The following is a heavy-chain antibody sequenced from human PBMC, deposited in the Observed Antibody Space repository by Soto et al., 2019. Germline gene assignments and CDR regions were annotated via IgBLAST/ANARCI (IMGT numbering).Heavy chain of an antibody. CDR3: ARTPDIVVVPAATYYWYFDL. V-gene: IGHV4-39*01. Sequence: QLQLHESGPGLVKPSEPLSLTCTVSGGSISSSSYYWGWIRQPPGKGLESIGRIYYSGSTYYNPSLKSRVTRSVDTSKNQFSLKLSSVTAADTAVYYCARTPDIVVVPAATYYWYFDLWGRGTLVTVSS. J-gene: IGHJ2*01. CDR2: IYYSGST. CDR1: GGSISSSSYY. D-gene: IGHD2-2*01.